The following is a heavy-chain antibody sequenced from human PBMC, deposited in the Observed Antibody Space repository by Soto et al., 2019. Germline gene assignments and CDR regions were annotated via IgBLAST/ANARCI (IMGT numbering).Heavy chain of an antibody. J-gene: IGHJ5*02. CDR2: ISAYNGNT. V-gene: IGHV1-18*01. CDR1: GYTFTSYG. D-gene: IGHD5-18*01. Sequence: QVQLVQSGAEVKKPGASVKVSCKASGYTFTSYGISWVRQAPGQGLEWMGWISAYNGNTNYAQKLQGRVTMPTDTSTSTAYMELRSLRSDDTDVYYCARAYKFRVDTAMVTWGQGTLVTVSS. CDR3: ARAYKFRVDTAMVT.